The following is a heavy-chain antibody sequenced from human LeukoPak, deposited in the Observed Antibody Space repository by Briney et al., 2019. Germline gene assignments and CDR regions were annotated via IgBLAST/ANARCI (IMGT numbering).Heavy chain of an antibody. CDR1: GGSISSSSYY. CDR2: IYYSGST. D-gene: IGHD3-22*01. V-gene: IGHV4-39*07. J-gene: IGHJ3*02. CDR3: ARDLDYYDSSAYQGSGVFDI. Sequence: PSETLSLTCTVSGGSISSSSYYWGWIRQPPGKGLEWIGSIYYSGSTYYNPSLKSRVTISVDTSKNQFSLKLSSVTAADTAVYYCARDLDYYDSSAYQGSGVFDIWGQGTMVTVSS.